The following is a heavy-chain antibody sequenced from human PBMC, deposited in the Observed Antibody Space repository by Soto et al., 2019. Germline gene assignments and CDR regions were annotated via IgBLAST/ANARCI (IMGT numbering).Heavy chain of an antibody. Sequence: SETLSLTCTVSGGSISSGDYYWSWIRQPPGKGLEWIGYIYYSGSTYYNPSPKSRVTISVDTSKNQFSLKLSSVTAADTAVYYCAREYSSGWQRGNYFDYWGQGTLVTVSS. CDR2: IYYSGST. V-gene: IGHV4-30-4*01. CDR1: GGSISSGDYY. D-gene: IGHD6-19*01. J-gene: IGHJ4*02. CDR3: AREYSSGWQRGNYFDY.